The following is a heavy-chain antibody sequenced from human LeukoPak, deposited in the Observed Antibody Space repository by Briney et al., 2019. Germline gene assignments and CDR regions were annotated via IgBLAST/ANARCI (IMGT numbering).Heavy chain of an antibody. V-gene: IGHV4-61*02. Sequence: PSETLSLTCTVSGGSISSGSYYWSWIRQPAGKGLEWIGRIYTSGSTNYNPSLKSRVTISVDTSKNQFSLKLSSVTAADTAVYYCARQRTGWGATGYFDYWGQGTLVTVSS. D-gene: IGHD1-26*01. CDR1: GGSISSGSYY. CDR3: ARQRTGWGATGYFDY. CDR2: IYTSGST. J-gene: IGHJ4*02.